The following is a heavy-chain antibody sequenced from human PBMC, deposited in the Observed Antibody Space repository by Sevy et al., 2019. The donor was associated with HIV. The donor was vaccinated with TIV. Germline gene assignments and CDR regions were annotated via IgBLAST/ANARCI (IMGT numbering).Heavy chain of an antibody. D-gene: IGHD5-18*01. CDR3: ARDLVQRWLQGGMDV. CDR1: GFTFSSYS. J-gene: IGHJ6*02. V-gene: IGHV3-48*02. CDR2: ISSSSSTI. Sequence: GGSLRLSCAASGFTFSSYSMNWVRQAPGKGLEWVSYISSSSSTIYYADSVKGRFTISRVNAKNSLYLQMNSLRDEDTAVYYCARDLVQRWLQGGMDVWGQGTTVTVSS.